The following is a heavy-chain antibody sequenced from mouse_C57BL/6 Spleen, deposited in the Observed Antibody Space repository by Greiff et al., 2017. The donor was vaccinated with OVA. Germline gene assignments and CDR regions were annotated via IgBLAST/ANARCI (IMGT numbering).Heavy chain of an antibody. Sequence: EVKLMESGGDLVKPGGSLKLSCAASGFTFSSYGMSWVRQTPDKRLEWVATISSGGSYTYYPDSVKGRFTISRDNAKNTLYLQMSSLKSEDTAMYYCARRDYDEDYYAMDYWGQGTSVTVSS. CDR2: ISSGGSYT. D-gene: IGHD2-4*01. J-gene: IGHJ4*01. V-gene: IGHV5-6*02. CDR1: GFTFSSYG. CDR3: ARRDYDEDYYAMDY.